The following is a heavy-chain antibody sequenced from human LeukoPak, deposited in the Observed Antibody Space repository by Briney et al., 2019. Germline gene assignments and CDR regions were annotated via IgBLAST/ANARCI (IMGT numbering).Heavy chain of an antibody. CDR2: IKSKTDGGTT. CDR1: GFIFSNAW. V-gene: IGHV3-15*07. D-gene: IGHD3-22*01. Sequence: GGSLRLSCAASGFIFSNAWMNWVRQAPGKGLEWVGRIKSKTDGGTTDYAAPVKDRFTISRDDSKNTLYLRMNSLKTEDAALYYCTTGMIVALNAFDIWGQGTVVTVSS. J-gene: IGHJ3*02. CDR3: TTGMIVALNAFDI.